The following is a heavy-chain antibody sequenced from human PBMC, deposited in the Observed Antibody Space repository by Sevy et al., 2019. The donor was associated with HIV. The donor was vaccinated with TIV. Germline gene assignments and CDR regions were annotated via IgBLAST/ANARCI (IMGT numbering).Heavy chain of an antibody. D-gene: IGHD4-17*01. CDR2: ISYDGSNK. Sequence: GGSLRLSCAASGFSFSSYDMHWVRQAPGKGLEWVAVISYDGSNKYYADSVKGRFTISRDNSKNTLYLQMNSLRAEDTAVYYCARDQHDYGGNLRTGWFDPWGQGTLVTVSS. CDR1: GFSFSSYD. CDR3: ARDQHDYGGNLRTGWFDP. V-gene: IGHV3-30-3*01. J-gene: IGHJ5*02.